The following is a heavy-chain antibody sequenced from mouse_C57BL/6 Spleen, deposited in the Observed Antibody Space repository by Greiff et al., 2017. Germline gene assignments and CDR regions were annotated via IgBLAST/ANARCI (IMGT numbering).Heavy chain of an antibody. V-gene: IGHV1-69*01. CDR2: IDPSDSYT. D-gene: IGHD1-1*01. CDR1: GYTFTSSW. Sequence: VQLQQPGAELVMPGASVKLSCKASGYTFTSSWMHWVKQRPGQGLEWIGEIDPSDSYTNYNQKFKGKSTLTVDKSSSTAYMQLSSLTSEDSAVYYCARRVLRSPYWYFDVWGTGTTVTVSS. CDR3: ARRVLRSPYWYFDV. J-gene: IGHJ1*03.